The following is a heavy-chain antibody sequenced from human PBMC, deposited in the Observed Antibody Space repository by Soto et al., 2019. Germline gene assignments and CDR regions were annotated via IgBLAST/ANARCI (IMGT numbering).Heavy chain of an antibody. V-gene: IGHV3-23*01. CDR1: GFTFSSYA. Sequence: GGSLRLSCAASGFTFSSYAMSWVRQAPGKGLEWVSAISGSGGSTYYADSVKGRFTISRDNSKNTLYLQMNSLRAEDTAVYYCASQAGLSSILRVLEWLAFQHWGQGTLVTVSA. D-gene: IGHD3-3*01. CDR3: ASQAGLSSILRVLEWLAFQH. CDR2: ISGSGGST. J-gene: IGHJ1*01.